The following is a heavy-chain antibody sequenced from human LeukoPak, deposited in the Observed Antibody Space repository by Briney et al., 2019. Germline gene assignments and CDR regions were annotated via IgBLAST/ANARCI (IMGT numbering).Heavy chain of an antibody. CDR1: GFTFSSYG. CDR2: ISGSGGST. V-gene: IGHV3-23*01. Sequence: GGSLRLSCAASGFTFSSYGMSWVRQAPGKGLVWVSAISGSGGSTYYADSVKGRFTISRDNSKNTLYLQMNSLRAEDTAVYYCAKDRGSGRMVRGVLDVWGKGTTVTISS. D-gene: IGHD3-10*01. J-gene: IGHJ6*04. CDR3: AKDRGSGRMVRGVLDV.